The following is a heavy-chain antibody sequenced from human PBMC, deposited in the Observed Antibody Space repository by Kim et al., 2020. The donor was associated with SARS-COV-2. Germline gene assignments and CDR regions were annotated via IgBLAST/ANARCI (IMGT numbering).Heavy chain of an antibody. CDR1: GYTFTSYG. CDR2: ISAYNGNT. CDR3: ARIGDDSSGYYYVAYYYYGMDV. V-gene: IGHV1-18*04. Sequence: ASVKVSCKASGYTFTSYGISWVRQAPGQGLEWMGWISAYNGNTNYAQKLQGRVTMTTDTSTSTAYMELRSLRSDDTAVYYCARIGDDSSGYYYVAYYYYGMDVWGQGTTVTVSS. D-gene: IGHD3-22*01. J-gene: IGHJ6*02.